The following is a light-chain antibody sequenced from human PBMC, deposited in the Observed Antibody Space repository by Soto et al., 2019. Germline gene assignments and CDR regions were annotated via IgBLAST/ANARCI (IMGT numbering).Light chain of an antibody. V-gene: IGLV2-23*01. CDR1: SSDVGSYNL. Sequence: QSALTQPASVSGSPGQSITISCTGTSSDVGSYNLVSWYQQHPGKAPKVIIYEDSKRPSGVSNRFSGSKSGNTASLTISGLQADDEADYYCCSYAGNSTHVVFGGGTKVTVL. CDR3: CSYAGNSTHVV. CDR2: EDS. J-gene: IGLJ2*01.